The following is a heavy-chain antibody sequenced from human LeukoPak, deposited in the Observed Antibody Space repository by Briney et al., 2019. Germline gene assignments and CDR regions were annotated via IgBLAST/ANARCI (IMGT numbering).Heavy chain of an antibody. J-gene: IGHJ4*02. CDR1: GFTFSSYS. Sequence: GGSLRLSCAASGFTFSSYSMNWVRQAPGQGPEWVADIKQDGSRKYYVDSVKGRFTISRDNAKSSLYLQLNSLRAEDTAVYYCAKEPIPLSQSGGHHGIDYWGQGTLVTVSS. CDR2: IKQDGSRK. CDR3: AKEPIPLSQSGGHHGIDY. D-gene: IGHD1-26*01. V-gene: IGHV3-7*01.